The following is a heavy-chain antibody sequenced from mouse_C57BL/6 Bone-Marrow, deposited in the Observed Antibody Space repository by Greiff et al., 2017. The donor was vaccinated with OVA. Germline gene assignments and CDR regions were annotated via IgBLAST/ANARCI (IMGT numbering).Heavy chain of an antibody. CDR2: IYPGDGDT. CDR3: AREEWNYGYFDV. J-gene: IGHJ1*03. D-gene: IGHD1-3*01. CDR1: GYAFSSYW. V-gene: IGHV1-80*01. Sequence: LQESGASVKISCKASGYAFSSYWMNWVKQRPGKGLAWIGQIYPGDGDTNYNGKFKGKATLTADKSSSTAYMQLSSLTSEDSAVYFCAREEWNYGYFDVWGTGTTVTVSS.